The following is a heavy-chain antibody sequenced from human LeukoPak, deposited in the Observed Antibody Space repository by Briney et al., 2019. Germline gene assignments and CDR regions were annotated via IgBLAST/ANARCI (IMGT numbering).Heavy chain of an antibody. Sequence: GGSLRLSCEASGFMFSTYSMSWVRQAPGKGLEWVSSISSTSSYKYYADSVKGRFTISRDNAKNSQYLQMNSLRGDDTAVYYCARETTTIFGMVPYYFDYWGQGTLVTVSS. J-gene: IGHJ4*02. CDR1: GFMFSTYS. CDR2: ISSTSSYK. D-gene: IGHD3-3*01. CDR3: ARETTTIFGMVPYYFDY. V-gene: IGHV3-21*01.